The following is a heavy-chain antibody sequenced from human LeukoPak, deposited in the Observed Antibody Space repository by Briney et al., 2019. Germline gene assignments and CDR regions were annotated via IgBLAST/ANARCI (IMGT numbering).Heavy chain of an antibody. CDR2: ISGSGGST. J-gene: IGHJ4*02. D-gene: IGHD1-26*01. CDR3: GKFREWELD. CDR1: GFTFSSYG. Sequence: PGGSLRLSCAASGFTFSSYGMTWVRQAPGKGLEWVSGISGSGGSTYYADSVKGRFTISRDNSKNTLFLQMNSLRAADMAVYYCGKFREWELDWGQGTLVTVSS. V-gene: IGHV3-23*01.